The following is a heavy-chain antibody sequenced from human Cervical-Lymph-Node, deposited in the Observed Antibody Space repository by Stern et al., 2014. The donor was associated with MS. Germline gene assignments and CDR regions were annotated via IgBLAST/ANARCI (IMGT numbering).Heavy chain of an antibody. J-gene: IGHJ5*01. CDR2: IYFTGRV. CDR3: AREWIYEVSWFDS. CDR1: GGSISSGSHY. Sequence: QLQLQESGPGLVKPSQTLSLTCTVSGGSISSGSHYWSWIRQPAGKGLEWVGRIYFTGRVDYNPSFKGRVTMSVDTSKSQFSRELSSVTAADTAMYYCAREWIYEVSWFDSWGQGSLVIVSS. D-gene: IGHD5/OR15-5a*01. V-gene: IGHV4-61*02.